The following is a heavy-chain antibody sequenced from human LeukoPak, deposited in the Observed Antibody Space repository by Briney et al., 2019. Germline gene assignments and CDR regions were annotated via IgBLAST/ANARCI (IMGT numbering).Heavy chain of an antibody. D-gene: IGHD2-2*01. CDR3: ARDRCSSTSCLTYFDY. CDR1: GCTFSSYS. Sequence: GGSLRLSCAASGCTFSSYSMNWVRQAPGKGLEWVSSISSSSSYIYYADSVKGRFTISRDNAKNSLYLQMNSLRAEDTAVYYCARDRCSSTSCLTYFDYWGQGTLVTVSS. J-gene: IGHJ4*02. CDR2: ISSSSSYI. V-gene: IGHV3-21*01.